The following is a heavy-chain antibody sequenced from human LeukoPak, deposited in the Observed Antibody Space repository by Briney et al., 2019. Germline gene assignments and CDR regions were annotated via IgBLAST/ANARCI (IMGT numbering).Heavy chain of an antibody. CDR3: AREDIVVVVAVDY. D-gene: IGHD2-15*01. V-gene: IGHV1-2*02. Sequence: ASVKVSCKASGYTFTGYYMHWVRQAPGQGLEWMGWINPNSGGTNYAQKFQGRVTITRDTSISTAYMELSRLRSDDTAVYYCAREDIVVVVAVDYWGQGTLVTVSS. J-gene: IGHJ4*02. CDR1: GYTFTGYY. CDR2: INPNSGGT.